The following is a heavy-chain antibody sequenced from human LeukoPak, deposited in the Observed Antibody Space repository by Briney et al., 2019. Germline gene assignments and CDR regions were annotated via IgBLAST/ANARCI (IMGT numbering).Heavy chain of an antibody. V-gene: IGHV1-18*01. D-gene: IGHD6-19*01. Sequence: GASVKVSCKASGYTFTSYGISWVRQAPGQGLEWMGWISAYNGNTNYAQSLQGRVTMTTDTSTSTTYTELRSLRSDATAVYYCARVGYRSGWYAGYFDYWGQGTLVTVSS. J-gene: IGHJ4*02. CDR2: ISAYNGNT. CDR3: ARVGYRSGWYAGYFDY. CDR1: GYTFTSYG.